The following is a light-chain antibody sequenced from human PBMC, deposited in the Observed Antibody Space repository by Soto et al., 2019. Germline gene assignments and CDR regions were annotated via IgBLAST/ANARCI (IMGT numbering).Light chain of an antibody. V-gene: IGKV3-20*01. CDR2: DAS. J-gene: IGKJ4*01. CDR3: QQYGSSPLT. Sequence: EIVLTQSPGTLSLSPGERATLSCRASQSVSSSYLAWYQQKPGQAPRLLIYDASSRATGIADRFSGSGSGTDFNLIISRLEPEDFAVYYCQQYGSSPLTFGGGTKVDI. CDR1: QSVSSSY.